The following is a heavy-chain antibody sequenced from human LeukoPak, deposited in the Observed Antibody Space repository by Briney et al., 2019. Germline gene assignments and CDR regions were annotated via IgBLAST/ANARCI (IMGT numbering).Heavy chain of an antibody. J-gene: IGHJ4*02. CDR1: GFAFSVSW. D-gene: IGHD2/OR15-2a*01. CDR2: IKSDGGT. V-gene: IGHV3-74*03. CDR3: AKDYFGSLEY. Sequence: GGSLRLSCAASGFAFSVSWMHWVRQAPGKGLVWVSVIKSDGGTAYADSVKGRFTISRDKAKNTVYLQMNSLRDEDTAVYYCAKDYFGSLEYWGQGTLVTVSS.